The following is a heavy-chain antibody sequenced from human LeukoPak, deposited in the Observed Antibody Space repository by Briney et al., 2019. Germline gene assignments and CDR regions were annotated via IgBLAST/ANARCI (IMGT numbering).Heavy chain of an antibody. Sequence: GASVKVSCKASGYTFTGYYMHWVRQAPGQGLKWMGWINPNSGGTNYAQKFQGRVTMTRDTSISTAYMELSRLRSDDTAVYYCARIPVGYCSSTSCYSASPFDYWGQGTLVTVSS. CDR1: GYTFTGYY. D-gene: IGHD2-2*01. J-gene: IGHJ4*02. CDR2: INPNSGGT. CDR3: ARIPVGYCSSTSCYSASPFDY. V-gene: IGHV1-2*02.